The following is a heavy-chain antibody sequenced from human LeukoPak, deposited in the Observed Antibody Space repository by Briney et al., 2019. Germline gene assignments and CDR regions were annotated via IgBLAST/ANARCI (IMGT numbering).Heavy chain of an antibody. D-gene: IGHD3-16*02. V-gene: IGHV1-2*02. Sequence: ASVRVSCKASGYSFTTYYMHWVRQAPGQGLEWMGWINPNSGGTKYAQKFQGRVTMTRDTSITTAYMELSSLRSDDTAMYYCASDLRFGESSVPICWGQGTLVTVSA. CDR2: INPNSGGT. CDR1: GYSFTTYY. CDR3: ASDLRFGESSVPIC. J-gene: IGHJ4*02.